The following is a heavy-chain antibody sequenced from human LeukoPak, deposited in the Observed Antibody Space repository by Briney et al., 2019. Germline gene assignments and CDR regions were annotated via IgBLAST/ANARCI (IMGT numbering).Heavy chain of an antibody. V-gene: IGHV4-38-2*02. CDR1: GYSISSGYF. Sequence: KASETLSLTCAVSGYSISSGYFWGWIRQPPGKGLEWIGTIYHSGSTYYNPSLKSRVTISVDTSKNQFSLMLSSVTAADTAVYYCARDTNYDSSGDAIFDYWGQGTLVTVSS. CDR2: IYHSGST. CDR3: ARDTNYDSSGDAIFDY. D-gene: IGHD3-22*01. J-gene: IGHJ4*02.